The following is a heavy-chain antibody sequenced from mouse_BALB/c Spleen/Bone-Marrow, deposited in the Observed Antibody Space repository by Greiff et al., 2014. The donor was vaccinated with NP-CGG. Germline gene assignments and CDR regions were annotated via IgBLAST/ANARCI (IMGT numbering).Heavy chain of an antibody. V-gene: IGHV1-18*01. Sequence: EVQLQQSGPEVVKPGASVKVSCKTSGYTFTGYTMHWVKQSHGKSLEWIGGINPNNGGTTYNQKFKGKATLTVDKSSSTAYMELRSLTSEDSAVYYCARSYGYERSWFAYWGQGTLVTVSA. D-gene: IGHD2-2*01. J-gene: IGHJ3*01. CDR2: INPNNGGT. CDR1: GYTFTGYT. CDR3: ARSYGYERSWFAY.